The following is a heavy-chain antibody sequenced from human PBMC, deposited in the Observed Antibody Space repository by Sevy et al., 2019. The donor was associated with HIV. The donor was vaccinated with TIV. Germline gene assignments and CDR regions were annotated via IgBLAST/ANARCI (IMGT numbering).Heavy chain of an antibody. CDR3: TTMGWHGGFDI. CDR2: IKSKNDGGTT. V-gene: IGHV3-15*01. D-gene: IGHD4-17*01. CDR1: GFTFSNTW. J-gene: IGHJ3*02. Sequence: GGSLRLSRAASGFTFSNTWMSWVRQAPGKGLELVGRIKSKNDGGTTDYAAPVIGRFTISRDDSKSTLYLRMNSLKIEDTAVYYCTTMGWHGGFDIWGQGTMVTVSS.